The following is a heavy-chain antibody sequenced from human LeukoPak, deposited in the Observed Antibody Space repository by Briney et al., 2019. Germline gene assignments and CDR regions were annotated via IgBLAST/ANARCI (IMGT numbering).Heavy chain of an antibody. Sequence: GASVKVSGKASGYRFTGYYIHWLRQAAGQGGEGMGWINPDVGETHSAQKFLRRGTVTGDTAITTGYLELRDLRSDDTAVYYCARDAPISGHWVFAIWGKGTMVTVSS. J-gene: IGHJ3*02. V-gene: IGHV1-2*02. CDR2: INPDVGET. D-gene: IGHD3-9*01. CDR3: ARDAPISGHWVFAI. CDR1: GYRFTGYY.